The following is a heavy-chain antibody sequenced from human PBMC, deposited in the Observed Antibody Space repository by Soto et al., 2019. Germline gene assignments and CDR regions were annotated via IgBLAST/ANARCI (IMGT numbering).Heavy chain of an antibody. CDR2: INAGNGNT. Sequence: ASVKVSCKASGYTFTSYAMHWVRQAPGQRPEWMGWINAGNGNTKYSQKFQGRVTITRDTSASTAYMELSSLRSEDTAVYYCATVGGWYVPDYWGQGTLVTVSS. CDR3: ATVGGWYVPDY. V-gene: IGHV1-3*01. J-gene: IGHJ4*02. D-gene: IGHD6-19*01. CDR1: GYTFTSYA.